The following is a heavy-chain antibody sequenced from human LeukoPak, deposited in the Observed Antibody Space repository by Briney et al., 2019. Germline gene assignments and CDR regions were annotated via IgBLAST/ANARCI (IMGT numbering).Heavy chain of an antibody. CDR1: GFTFSSYA. CDR3: AKSTGYSTTGRDFDS. Sequence: GGSLRLSCAASGFTFSSYAMSWVRQAPGKGLEWVSDIRGGGATTFYADSVKGRFTISRDNSKNTLYLQLSSLRAEDTAVYYRAKSTGYSTTGRDFDSWGRGTLVTVSS. D-gene: IGHD6-13*01. V-gene: IGHV3-23*01. CDR2: IRGGGATT. J-gene: IGHJ4*02.